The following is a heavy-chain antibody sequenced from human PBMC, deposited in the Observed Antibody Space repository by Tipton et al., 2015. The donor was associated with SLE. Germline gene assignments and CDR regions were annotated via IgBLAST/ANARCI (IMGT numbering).Heavy chain of an antibody. Sequence: TLSLTCTVSGGSISSYYWSWIRQPPGKGLEWIGYIYDSGSTNYNPSLKSRVTISVDTSKNQFSLKLSSVTAADTAVYYCARQSYPGLVVYAHNWFDPWGQVTLVTGSS. CDR2: IYDSGST. CDR3: ARQSYPGLVVYAHNWFDP. D-gene: IGHD2-8*02. J-gene: IGHJ5*02. CDR1: GGSISSYY. V-gene: IGHV4-59*08.